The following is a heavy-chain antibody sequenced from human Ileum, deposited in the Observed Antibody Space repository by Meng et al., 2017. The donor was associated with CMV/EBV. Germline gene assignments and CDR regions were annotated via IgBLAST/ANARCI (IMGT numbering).Heavy chain of an antibody. CDR1: GFTVNNKF. V-gene: IGHV3-53*01. D-gene: IGHD1-26*01. J-gene: IGHJ3*02. CDR2: IYYDGRT. Sequence: GGSLRLSCAASGFTVNNKFMSWVRQAPGKGLEWVSVIYYDGRTYYTDSVKGRFTISRDNSKNTLSLQMNSLRVEDTAVYYCAGESRDLLDAFDIWGQGTMVTVSS. CDR3: AGESRDLLDAFDI.